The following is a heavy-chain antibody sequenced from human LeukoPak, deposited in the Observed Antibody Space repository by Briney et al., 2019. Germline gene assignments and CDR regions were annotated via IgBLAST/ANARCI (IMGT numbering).Heavy chain of an antibody. V-gene: IGHV3-23*01. CDR1: GFTFSTYA. CDR3: AYDSGPLLGVQRWDDGSYP. Sequence: PGGSLRLSCAASGFTFSTYAMTWVRQAPGKGLESVSLISATGSTTYYAESVRGRFTISRDNSKNTLYLQMNTLRVEDTAVYYFAYDSGPLLGVQRWDDGSYPCGQGSLVSVAS. J-gene: IGHJ5*02. D-gene: IGHD1-26*01. CDR2: ISATGSTT.